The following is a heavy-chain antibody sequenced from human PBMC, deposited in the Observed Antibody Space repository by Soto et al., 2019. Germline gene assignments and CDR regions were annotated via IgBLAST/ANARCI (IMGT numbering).Heavy chain of an antibody. J-gene: IGHJ5*02. CDR3: AGARVAVAGGGWFDP. V-gene: IGHV1-18*01. CDR2: ISAYNGNT. CDR1: GYTFTSYG. Sequence: QVQLVQSGAEVKKPGASVKVSCKASGYTFTSYGISWVRQAPGQGLEWMGWISAYNGNTNYAQKLQGRVTMTTDTSXTTAYRELRSLRSDDTAVYYCAGARVAVAGGGWFDPWGQGTLVTVSS. D-gene: IGHD6-19*01.